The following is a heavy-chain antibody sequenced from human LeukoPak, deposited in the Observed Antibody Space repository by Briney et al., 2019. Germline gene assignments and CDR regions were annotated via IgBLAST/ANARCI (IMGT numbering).Heavy chain of an antibody. V-gene: IGHV4-34*01. Sequence: PSETLSLTCAVYGGSFSGYYWSWIRQPPGKGLEWIGEINHSGSTNYNPSLKSRVTISVDTSKNQFSLKLSSVTAADTAVYYCARWVGYSRRVDYWGQGTLVTVSS. CDR1: GGSFSGYY. CDR2: INHSGST. J-gene: IGHJ4*02. D-gene: IGHD5-12*01. CDR3: ARWVGYSRRVDY.